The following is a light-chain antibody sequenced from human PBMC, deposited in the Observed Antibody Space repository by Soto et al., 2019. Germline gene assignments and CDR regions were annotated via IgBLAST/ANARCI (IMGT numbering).Light chain of an antibody. CDR3: QAWNSSTAP. Sequence: SYELTQPPSVSVSPGQTASITCSGDKLGDKYACWYQQKPGQSPVLVIYQDNKRPSGTPERFSGSNSGNTATLTISGTQAMDEAYYYCQAWNSSTAPFGGGTKLTVL. J-gene: IGLJ3*02. V-gene: IGLV3-1*01. CDR1: KLGDKY. CDR2: QDN.